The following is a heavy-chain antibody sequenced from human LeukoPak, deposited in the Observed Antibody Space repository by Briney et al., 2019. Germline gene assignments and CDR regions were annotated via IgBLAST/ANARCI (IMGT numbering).Heavy chain of an antibody. D-gene: IGHD2-2*02. J-gene: IGHJ4*02. CDR1: GGSFSGYY. CDR2: INHSGST. CDR3: ARRREWLLHQVYYFDY. V-gene: IGHV4-34*01. Sequence: SETLSLTCAVYGGSFSGYYWSWIRQPPGKGLEWIGEINHSGSTNYTPSLKSRVTISVDTSKNQFPLKLSSVTAADTAVYYCARRREWLLHQVYYFDYWGQGTLVTVSS.